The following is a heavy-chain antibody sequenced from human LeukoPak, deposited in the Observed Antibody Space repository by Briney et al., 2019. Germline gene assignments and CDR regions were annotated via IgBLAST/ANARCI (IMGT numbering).Heavy chain of an antibody. Sequence: GGSLRLSCAASGFTFNSYNMNWVRQAPGKGLEWVSYISSGSGTIYYADSVKGRFTISRDNAKNSLYLQMNSLRAEDTAVYYCARDLGYSYGYYFDYWGRGTLVTVSS. CDR3: ARDLGYSYGYYFDY. D-gene: IGHD5-18*01. J-gene: IGHJ4*02. CDR2: ISSGSGTI. V-gene: IGHV3-48*01. CDR1: GFTFNSYN.